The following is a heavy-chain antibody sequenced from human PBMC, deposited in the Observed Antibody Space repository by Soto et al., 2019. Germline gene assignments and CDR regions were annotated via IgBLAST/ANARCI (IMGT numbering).Heavy chain of an antibody. D-gene: IGHD6-6*01. CDR2: TNYRSKWYN. CDR3: ARVGYSSSYYFYYMDV. V-gene: IGHV6-1*01. J-gene: IGHJ6*03. Sequence: SQTLSLTCAISGDSVSSNTAAWNWIRQSPSRGLEWLGRTNYRSKWYNDYAVSVKSRITINPDTSKNQFSLQLNSVTPEDTAVYYCARVGYSSSYYFYYMDVWGKGTTVTVSS. CDR1: GDSVSSNTAA.